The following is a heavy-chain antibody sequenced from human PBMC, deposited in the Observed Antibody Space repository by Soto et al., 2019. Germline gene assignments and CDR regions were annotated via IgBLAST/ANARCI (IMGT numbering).Heavy chain of an antibody. CDR1: GFTFSNYW. CDR2: IDNDGSTT. J-gene: IGHJ4*02. V-gene: IGHV3-74*01. D-gene: IGHD1-26*01. CDR3: ARDRGAATPFDY. Sequence: EVQLVESGGGLVQPGGSLRLSCAASGFTFSNYWIHWVRQAPGKGLVWVSRIDNDGSTTRYADSVRGRFTISRDNAKNTLYLQMVSLRAEDAAVYYCARDRGAATPFDYWGQGTLVTVSS.